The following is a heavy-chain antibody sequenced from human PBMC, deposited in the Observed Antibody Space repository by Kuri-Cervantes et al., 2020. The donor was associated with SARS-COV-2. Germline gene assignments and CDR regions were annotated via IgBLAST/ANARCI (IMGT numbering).Heavy chain of an antibody. V-gene: IGHV3-11*04. J-gene: IGHJ6*03. Sequence: GGSLRLSCAASGFTFSDYYMSWIRQAPGKGLEWGSYISSSGSTIYYADSVKGRFTISRDNAKNSLYLQMNSLRAEDTAVYYCARTFMGYYYYMDVWGKGTTVTVSS. CDR2: ISSSGSTI. CDR3: ARTFMGYYYYMDV. CDR1: GFTFSDYY. D-gene: IGHD3-3*02.